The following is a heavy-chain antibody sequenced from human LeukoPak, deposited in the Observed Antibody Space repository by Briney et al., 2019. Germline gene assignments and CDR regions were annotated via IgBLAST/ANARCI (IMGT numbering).Heavy chain of an antibody. J-gene: IGHJ4*02. V-gene: IGHV5-51*01. Sequence: GEALKISCKGSGYSFTTYWLGWVRQMPGKGVEWMGIIYPGYSDTRYSPSFEGQVTMSADRSISTAYLQWSSLKASDTAMYYCARLTTVTTAFDCWGQGTLVAVSS. CDR3: ARLTTVTTAFDC. CDR2: IYPGYSDT. CDR1: GYSFTTYW. D-gene: IGHD4-17*01.